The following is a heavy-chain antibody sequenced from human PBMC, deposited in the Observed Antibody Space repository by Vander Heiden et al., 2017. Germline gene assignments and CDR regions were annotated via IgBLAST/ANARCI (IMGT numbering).Heavy chain of an antibody. CDR3: ASRGYSFGTYYYYAMDV. CDR1: GGSISTYY. CDR2: IYNSGSA. D-gene: IGHD5-18*01. V-gene: IGHV4-59*01. J-gene: IGHJ6*02. Sequence: QVQLQESGPGLVKPSETLSLTCTVSGGSISTYYWSWIRQPPGKGLELIGYIYNSGSANYNPSLKSRVTISLDTSKNQFSLKPTSVTAADTAVYYCASRGYSFGTYYYYAMDVWGQGTRVSVSS.